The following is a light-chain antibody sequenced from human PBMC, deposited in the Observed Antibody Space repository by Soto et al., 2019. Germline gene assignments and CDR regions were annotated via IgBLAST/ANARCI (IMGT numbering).Light chain of an antibody. V-gene: IGKV3-15*01. CDR1: QSVSSK. CDR2: GAS. CDR3: QQYNNWPIT. Sequence: EIVMTQSPATLSVSPGERATLSCRASQSVSSKLAWYQQKPGQAPRLLIYGASTRATGIPARFSGSGSGTEFTLTISSLQSEDFAVYYCQQYNNWPITFGGATKVDIK. J-gene: IGKJ4*01.